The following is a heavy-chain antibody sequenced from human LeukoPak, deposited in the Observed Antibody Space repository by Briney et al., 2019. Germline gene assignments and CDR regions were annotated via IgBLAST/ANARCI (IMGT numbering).Heavy chain of an antibody. D-gene: IGHD3-22*01. J-gene: IGHJ4*02. V-gene: IGHV3-9*01. Sequence: GGSLRLSCAASGFTFDDYAMHWVRQAPGKGLGWVSGISWNSGSIGYADSVKGRFTISRDNAKNSLYLQMNSLRAEDTALYYCAKGEQYYYDSLADYWGQGTLVTVSS. CDR3: AKGEQYYYDSLADY. CDR1: GFTFDDYA. CDR2: ISWNSGSI.